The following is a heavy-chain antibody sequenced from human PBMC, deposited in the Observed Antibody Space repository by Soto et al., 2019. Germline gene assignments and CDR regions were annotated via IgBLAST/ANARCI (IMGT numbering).Heavy chain of an antibody. CDR2: ISYDGSTK. V-gene: IGHV3-30*18. J-gene: IGHJ6*01. CDR1: GFTFSSYG. D-gene: IGHD3-3*01. CDR3: AKDEGRVLKYYFNYGVDV. Sequence: QVHLVESGGGVVQPGRSLRLSCAASGFTFSSYGMHWVRQAPGKGLEWVAVISYDGSTKYYRESVKGRFTTSRDNSKNTLYLQIDSLRVEDTAVYYCAKDEGRVLKYYFNYGVDVWGLGTTVTFSS.